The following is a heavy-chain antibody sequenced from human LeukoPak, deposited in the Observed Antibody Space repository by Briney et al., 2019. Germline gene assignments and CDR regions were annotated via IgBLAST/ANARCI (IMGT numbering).Heavy chain of an antibody. CDR3: ARGPPHYY. J-gene: IGHJ4*02. CDR2: INHSGST. D-gene: IGHD3-3*02. Sequence: SETLSLTCAVYGGSFSGYYWSWIRQPPGKGLEWIGEINHSGSTNYNPSLKSRVTISVDTSKNQFSLKLSSVTAADTAVYYCARGPPHYYWGQGTLVIVSS. CDR1: GGSFSGYY. V-gene: IGHV4-34*01.